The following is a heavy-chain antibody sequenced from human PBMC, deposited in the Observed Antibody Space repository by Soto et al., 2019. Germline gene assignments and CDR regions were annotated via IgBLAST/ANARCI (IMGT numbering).Heavy chain of an antibody. D-gene: IGHD2-2*01. CDR1: RFTFGDYY. V-gene: IGHV3-11*01. Sequence: QVQLVESGGGLVKPGGSLRLSCAASRFTFGDYYMTWIRQAPGKGLEWVSYISSSGDTINYADSVKGRFIISRDNAKNALNLRMNSLRVEDTAVYYCARDKYCTTTSCYSGAFYGMDVWGQGTTVTVSS. CDR3: ARDKYCTTTSCYSGAFYGMDV. CDR2: ISSSGDTI. J-gene: IGHJ6*02.